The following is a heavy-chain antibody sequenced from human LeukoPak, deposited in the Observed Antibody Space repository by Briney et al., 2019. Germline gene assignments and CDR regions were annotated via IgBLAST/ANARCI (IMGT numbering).Heavy chain of an antibody. CDR1: GFTFSSYS. J-gene: IGHJ4*02. D-gene: IGHD6-19*01. V-gene: IGHV3-48*01. CDR2: ISSSSTI. CDR3: ARDTSSGWFGGYFDY. Sequence: GALRLSCAASGFTFSSYSMNWVRQAPGKGLEWVSYISSSSTIYYADSVKGRFTISRDNAKNSLYLQMNSLRAEDTAVYYCARDTSSGWFGGYFDYWGQGTLVTVSS.